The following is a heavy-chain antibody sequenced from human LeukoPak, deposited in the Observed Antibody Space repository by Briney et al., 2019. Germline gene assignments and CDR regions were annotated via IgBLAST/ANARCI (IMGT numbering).Heavy chain of an antibody. CDR2: IIPIFGTA. J-gene: IGHJ6*02. Sequence: SVKVSCKASGGTFSSYAISRVRQAPGQGLEWMGGIIPIFGTANYAQKFQGRVTITADESTSTAYMELSSLRSEDTAVYYCARGLPSLRFLEWSYYYYGMDVWGQGTTVTVSS. V-gene: IGHV1-69*13. CDR1: GGTFSSYA. CDR3: ARGLPSLRFLEWSYYYYGMDV. D-gene: IGHD3-3*01.